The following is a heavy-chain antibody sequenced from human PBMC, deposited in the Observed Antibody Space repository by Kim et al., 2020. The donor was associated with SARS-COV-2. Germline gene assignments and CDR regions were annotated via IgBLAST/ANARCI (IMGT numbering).Heavy chain of an antibody. CDR2: SET. J-gene: IGHJ4*02. D-gene: IGHD2-15*01. Sequence: SETHYVDSVKGRFTISRDNAKNPLYLQMDRLRADDPALYYCARARGFGRVWGRGTLVTVSS. CDR3: ARARGFGRV. V-gene: IGHV3-7*03.